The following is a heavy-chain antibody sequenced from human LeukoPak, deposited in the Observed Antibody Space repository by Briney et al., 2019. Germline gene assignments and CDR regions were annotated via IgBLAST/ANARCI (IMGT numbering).Heavy chain of an antibody. CDR3: AINGDYYDSSGYNYYYYMDV. CDR2: IISIFGTA. V-gene: IGHV1-69*05. J-gene: IGHJ6*03. Sequence: ASVKVSCKASGGTFSSYAINWVRQAPGQGLQWMGGIISIFGTANYAQKSQGRVTITTDESTSTAYMELSSLRSEDTAVYYCAINGDYYDSSGYNYYYYMDVWGKGTTVTVSS. CDR1: GGTFSSYA. D-gene: IGHD3-22*01.